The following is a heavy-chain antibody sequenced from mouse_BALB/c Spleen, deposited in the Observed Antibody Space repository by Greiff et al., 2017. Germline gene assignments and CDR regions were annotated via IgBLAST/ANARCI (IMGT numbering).Heavy chain of an antibody. CDR2: ISSGGST. D-gene: IGHD2-4*01. J-gene: IGHJ3*01. CDR1: GFTFSSYA. V-gene: IGHV5-6-5*01. CDR3: ARGEDYDKAWFAY. Sequence: EVKLVESGGGLVKPGGSLKLSCAASGFTFSSYAMSWVRQTPGKRLEWVASISSGGSTYYPDSVKGRFTISRDNARNILYLQMSSLGSEDTAMYYCARGEDYDKAWFAYWGQGTLVTVSA.